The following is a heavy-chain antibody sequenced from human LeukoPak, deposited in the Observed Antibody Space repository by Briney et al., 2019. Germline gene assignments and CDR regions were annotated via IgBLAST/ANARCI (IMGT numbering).Heavy chain of an antibody. Sequence: SVKVSCKASGGTFSSYAISWVRQAPGQGLEWMGRIIPILGIANYAQKFQGRVTITADKSTSTAYMELRSLRSDDTAVYYCARTLRDGYIKNYYYYYMDVWGKGTTVTVSS. V-gene: IGHV1-69*04. CDR3: ARTLRDGYIKNYYYYYMDV. CDR1: GGTFSSYA. D-gene: IGHD5-24*01. J-gene: IGHJ6*03. CDR2: IIPILGIA.